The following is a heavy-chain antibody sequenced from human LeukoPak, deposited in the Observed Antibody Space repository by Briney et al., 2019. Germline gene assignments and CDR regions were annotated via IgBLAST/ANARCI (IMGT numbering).Heavy chain of an antibody. V-gene: IGHV4-34*01. CDR1: GGSITSYY. J-gene: IGHJ4*02. D-gene: IGHD3-10*01. CDR2: INHSGST. Sequence: SETLSLTCSVSGGSITSYYWSWIRQPPGKGLEWIGEINHSGSTNYNPSLKSRVTISVDTSKNQFSLKLSSVTAADTAVYYCARGRRATMVRGPLGYWGQGTLVTVSS. CDR3: ARGRRATMVRGPLGY.